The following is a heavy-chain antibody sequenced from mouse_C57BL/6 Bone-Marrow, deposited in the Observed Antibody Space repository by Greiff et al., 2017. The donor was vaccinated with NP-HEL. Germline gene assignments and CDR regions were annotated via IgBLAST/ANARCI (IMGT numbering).Heavy chain of an antibody. V-gene: IGHV1-81*01. J-gene: IGHJ3*01. CDR2: IYPRSGNP. CDR3: ARSYLAY. CDR1: GYTFTSYG. Sequence: QVQLQQSGAELARPGASVKLSCKASGYTFTSYGISWVKQRPGQGLEWIGEIYPRSGNPYYNEKFKGKATLTADKSSSTAYMELRSLTSEDAAVYFCARSYLAYWGQGTLVTVSA. D-gene: IGHD2-12*01.